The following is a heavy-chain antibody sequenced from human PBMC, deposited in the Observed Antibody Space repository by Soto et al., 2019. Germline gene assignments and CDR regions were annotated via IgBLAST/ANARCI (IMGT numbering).Heavy chain of an antibody. Sequence: QVQLQESGPGLVKTSETLSLTCTVSGVSISPYYWTWIRQPAGKGLEWIGHLYSSGRATYNPSLKNRVTMSVFRDYFSLTLKSVTAADTAVYYCARHFDVNTALDYYYFDLWGRGALVTVSS. J-gene: IGHJ2*01. CDR3: ARHFDVNTALDYYYFDL. D-gene: IGHD5-18*01. CDR2: LYSSGRA. CDR1: GVSISPYY. V-gene: IGHV4-4*07.